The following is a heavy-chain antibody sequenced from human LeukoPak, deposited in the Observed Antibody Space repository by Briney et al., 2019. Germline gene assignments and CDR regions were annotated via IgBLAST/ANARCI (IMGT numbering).Heavy chain of an antibody. Sequence: GGSLRLSCAASGFTFDDYAMHWVRKAPGKGLEWASGISWNSGSIGYADSVKGRFTISRDNAKNSLYLQMNSLRAEDTALYYCAKDCGGDCYSLDYWGQGTLVTVSS. D-gene: IGHD2-21*02. J-gene: IGHJ4*02. CDR3: AKDCGGDCYSLDY. CDR1: GFTFDDYA. CDR2: ISWNSGSI. V-gene: IGHV3-9*01.